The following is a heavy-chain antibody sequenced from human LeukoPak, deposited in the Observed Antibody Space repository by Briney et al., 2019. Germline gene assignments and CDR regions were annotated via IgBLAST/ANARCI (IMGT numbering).Heavy chain of an antibody. CDR1: DGSKSTYY. CDR2: IYYSGST. D-gene: IGHD6-19*01. CDR3: ASSPYISGWYYFDY. Sequence: PSQSLSITCTEYDGSKSTYYSDCIRQLTRNKMEWNGYIYYSGSTSYNPSLKRRVTISVDTSKNQFSLKLSSVTAADTAVYYCASSPYISGWYYFDYWGQGTLVTVSS. J-gene: IGHJ4*02. V-gene: IGHV4-59*01.